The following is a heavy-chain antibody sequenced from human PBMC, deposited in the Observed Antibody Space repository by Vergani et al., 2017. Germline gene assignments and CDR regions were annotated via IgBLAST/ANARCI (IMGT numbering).Heavy chain of an antibody. J-gene: IGHJ5*02. D-gene: IGHD6-13*01. Sequence: QVQLVQSGAEVKKPGSSVKVSCKASGGTFSSYAISWVRQAPGQGLEWMGRIIPILGIANYAQKFQGRVTITADKSTSTAYMDLSSLRAEDTAVDYCARARIAAAGIGWFDPWGQGTLVTVSS. V-gene: IGHV1-69*04. CDR1: GGTFSSYA. CDR2: IIPILGIA. CDR3: ARARIAAAGIGWFDP.